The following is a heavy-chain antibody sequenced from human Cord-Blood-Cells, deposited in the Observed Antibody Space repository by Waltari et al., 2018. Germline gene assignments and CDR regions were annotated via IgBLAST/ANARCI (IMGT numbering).Heavy chain of an antibody. V-gene: IGHV4-34*01. J-gene: IGHJ4*02. D-gene: IGHD5-12*01. CDR2: INHSGST. CDR1: GGSFSGYY. Sequence: QVQLQQWGAGLLKPSETLSLTCAVYGGSFSGYYWSWIRQPPGKGLEWIGEINHSGSTNYHPSLKRRVTISVDTSKNQFSRKLSSVTAADSAVYYWAKISVDRVATNDYWGQGTLVTVSS. CDR3: AKISVDRVATNDY.